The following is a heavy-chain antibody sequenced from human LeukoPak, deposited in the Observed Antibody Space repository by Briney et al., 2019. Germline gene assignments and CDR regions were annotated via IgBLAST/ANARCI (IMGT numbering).Heavy chain of an antibody. Sequence: GGSLRLSCAASGFTVGSSAMSWVRQAPGKGPEWVSTFSRSGPDTYYADSVKGRFTIFRDNSKNTLYLQMNSLRAEDTAVYYCAKGSLGSWYYFDYRGQGTLVTVSS. CDR3: AKGSLGSWYYFDY. V-gene: IGHV3-23*01. D-gene: IGHD6-13*01. CDR1: GFTVGSSA. J-gene: IGHJ4*02. CDR2: FSRSGPDT.